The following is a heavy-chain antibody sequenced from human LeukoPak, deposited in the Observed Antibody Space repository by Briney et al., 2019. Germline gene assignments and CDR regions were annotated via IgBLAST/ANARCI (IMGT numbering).Heavy chain of an antibody. CDR3: ARKDSSSWKYYSYYMDV. D-gene: IGHD6-13*01. CDR2: MYTSGST. Sequence: SETLSLTCTVSGGSISNHFWNWIRQPAGKGLEWIGRMYTSGSTHYNPSLKSRVTMSLDTSKNQFSLKLSSVTAADTAVYYCARKDSSSWKYYSYYMDVWGKGTTVTVS. CDR1: GGSISNHF. V-gene: IGHV4-4*07. J-gene: IGHJ6*03.